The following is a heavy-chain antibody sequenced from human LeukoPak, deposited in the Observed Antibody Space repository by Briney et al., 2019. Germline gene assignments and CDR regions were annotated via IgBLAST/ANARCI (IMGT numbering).Heavy chain of an antibody. J-gene: IGHJ5*02. CDR3: ARDPEGAAAGSRFDP. Sequence: ASVKVSCKASAYTFTSYGISWVRQAPGQGLAWMGWISDYNGNTNYAQKLQGRVTMTTDTSTSPAYMELRSLRSDDTAVYYCARDPEGAAAGSRFDPWGQGTLVTVSS. CDR1: AYTFTSYG. D-gene: IGHD6-13*01. CDR2: ISDYNGNT. V-gene: IGHV1-18*01.